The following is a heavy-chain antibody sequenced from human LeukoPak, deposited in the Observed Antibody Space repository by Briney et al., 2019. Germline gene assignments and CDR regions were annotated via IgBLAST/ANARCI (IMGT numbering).Heavy chain of an antibody. V-gene: IGHV1-69*13. CDR1: GGTFSSYA. J-gene: IGHJ6*03. D-gene: IGHD1-26*01. CDR2: IIPIFGTA. Sequence: ASVKVSCKASGGTFSSYAISWVRQAPGQGLEWMGGIIPIFGTANYAQKFQGRVTITADESTSTAYMELSSLRSEDTAVYYCARGASGSYPTTGYYYYYYMDVWGKGTTVTVSS. CDR3: ARGASGSYPTTGYYYYYYMDV.